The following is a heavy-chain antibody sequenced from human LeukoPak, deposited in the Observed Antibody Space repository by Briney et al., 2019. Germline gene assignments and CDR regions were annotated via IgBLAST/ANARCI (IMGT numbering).Heavy chain of an antibody. CDR3: ARSSTTSSGWYADYFDY. CDR1: GYTFNSYG. J-gene: IGHJ4*02. Sequence: GASVKVSCKASGYTFNSYGISWVRQAPGQGLEWMGWISAYNGNTNYAQKLQGRVTMTTDTSTSTAYMELRSLRSDDTAVYYCARSSTTSSGWYADYFDYWGQGTLVTVSS. D-gene: IGHD6-19*01. V-gene: IGHV1-18*01. CDR2: ISAYNGNT.